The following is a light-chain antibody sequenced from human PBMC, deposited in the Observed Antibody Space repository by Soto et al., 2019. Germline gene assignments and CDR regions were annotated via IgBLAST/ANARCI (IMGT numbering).Light chain of an antibody. CDR3: QQYDNLFLT. V-gene: IGKV1-33*01. CDR1: QDISNY. CDR2: DAS. J-gene: IGKJ4*01. Sequence: DIQMTQSPSSLSASVGDRVTIICQASQDISNYLNWYQQKPGKAPKLLIYDASNLETGVPSRFSGSGSGTDFTFTISSLQPEDIATYYCQQYDNLFLTFGGGTKVEIK.